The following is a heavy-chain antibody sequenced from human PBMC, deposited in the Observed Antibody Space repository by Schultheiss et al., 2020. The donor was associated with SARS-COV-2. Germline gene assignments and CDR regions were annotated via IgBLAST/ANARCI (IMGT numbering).Heavy chain of an antibody. CDR2: INPNSGGT. J-gene: IGHJ3*02. V-gene: IGHV1-2*02. CDR3: AKHAIVVVMTYAFDI. D-gene: IGHD3-22*01. Sequence: ASVKVSCKASGYTFTGYYMHWVRQAPGQGLEWMGWINPNSGGTNYAQKFQGRVTMTRDTSISTAYMELSRLRSDDTAVYYCAKHAIVVVMTYAFDIWGQGTMVTGSS. CDR1: GYTFTGYY.